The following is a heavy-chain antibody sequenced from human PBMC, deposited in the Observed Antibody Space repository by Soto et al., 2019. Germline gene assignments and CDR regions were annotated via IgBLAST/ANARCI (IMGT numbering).Heavy chain of an antibody. V-gene: IGHV4-31*03. CDR2: IYYSVST. Sequence: SETLSLTCTVSGGSISSGGYYWSWIRQHPGKGLEWIGYIYYSVSTYYNPSLKSRVTISVDTSKNQFSMKLSSVPAADTAVYYCAGGRLGDIVVVPAAESGYNRFDPWGPGTLVTVSS. CDR3: AGGRLGDIVVVPAAESGYNRFDP. D-gene: IGHD2-2*01. J-gene: IGHJ5*02. CDR1: GGSISSGGYY.